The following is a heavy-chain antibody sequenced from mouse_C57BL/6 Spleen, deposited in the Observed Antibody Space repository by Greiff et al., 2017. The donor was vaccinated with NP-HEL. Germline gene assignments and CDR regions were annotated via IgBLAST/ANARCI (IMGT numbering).Heavy chain of an antibody. CDR3: ARSWRYAMDY. CDR2: ISSGSSTI. J-gene: IGHJ4*01. V-gene: IGHV5-17*01. Sequence: EVMLVESGGGLVKPGGSLKLSCAASGFTFSDYGMHWVRQAPEKGLEWVAYISSGSSTIYYADTVKGRFTISRDNAKNTLFLQMTSLRSEDTAMYYCARSWRYAMDYWGQGTSVTVSS. CDR1: GFTFSDYG.